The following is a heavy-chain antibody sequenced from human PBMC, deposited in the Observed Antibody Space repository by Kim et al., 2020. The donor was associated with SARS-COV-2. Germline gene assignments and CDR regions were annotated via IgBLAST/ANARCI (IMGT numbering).Heavy chain of an antibody. J-gene: IGHJ4*02. CDR3: ARGVVNRARQYYFDY. Sequence: PSLKSRVTISVDTSKNQFSLKLSSVTAADTAVYYCARGVVNRARQYYFDYWGQGTLVTVSS. D-gene: IGHD3-3*01. V-gene: IGHV4-31*02.